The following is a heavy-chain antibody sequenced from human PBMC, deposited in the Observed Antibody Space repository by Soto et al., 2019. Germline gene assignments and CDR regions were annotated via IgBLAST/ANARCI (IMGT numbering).Heavy chain of an antibody. Sequence: GESLKISCAASGFTFSSYWMSWVRQAPGKGLEWVANIKQDGSEKYYVDSVKGRFTISRDNAKNSLYLQMNSLRAEDTAVYYCARDQGYCSGGSCYPFDYWGQGTLVTVSS. CDR1: GFTFSSYW. CDR2: IKQDGSEK. CDR3: ARDQGYCSGGSCYPFDY. D-gene: IGHD2-15*01. J-gene: IGHJ4*02. V-gene: IGHV3-7*01.